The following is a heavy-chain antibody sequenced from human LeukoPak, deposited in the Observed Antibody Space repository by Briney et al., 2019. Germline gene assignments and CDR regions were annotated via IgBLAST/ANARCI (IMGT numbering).Heavy chain of an antibody. D-gene: IGHD3-22*01. CDR3: ARGLHSSGYYFYV. J-gene: IGHJ4*02. CDR2: INHSGST. V-gene: IGHV4-34*01. Sequence: PSETLSLTCTVSGGSISSYYWSWIRQPPGKGLEWIGEINHSGSTNYNPSLKSRVTISVDTSKNQFSLKLSSVTAADTAVYYCARGLHSSGYYFYVWGQGTLVTVSS. CDR1: GGSISSYY.